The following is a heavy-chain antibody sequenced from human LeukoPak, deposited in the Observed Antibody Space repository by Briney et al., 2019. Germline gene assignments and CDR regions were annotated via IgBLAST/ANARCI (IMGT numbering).Heavy chain of an antibody. Sequence: GASVKVSCKASGYTFTSYGISWVRQAPGQGLEWMGWISAYNGNTNYAQKLQGRVTMTTDTSTSTAYMELRSLRSDDTAVYYCARDQSLAPYDFWSTNWFDPWGQGTLVTVSS. CDR3: ARDQSLAPYDFWSTNWFDP. CDR1: GYTFTSYG. CDR2: ISAYNGNT. J-gene: IGHJ5*02. D-gene: IGHD3-3*01. V-gene: IGHV1-18*01.